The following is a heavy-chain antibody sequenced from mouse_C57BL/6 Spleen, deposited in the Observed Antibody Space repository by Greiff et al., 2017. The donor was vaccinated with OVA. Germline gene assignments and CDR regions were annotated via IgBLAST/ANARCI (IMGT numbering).Heavy chain of an antibody. D-gene: IGHD1-1*01. Sequence: QVQLQQSGAELVRPGASVTLSCKASGYTFTDYEMHWVKQTPVHGLEWIGAIDPETGGTAYNQKFKGKAILTADKSSSTAYMELRSLTSEDSAVYYCTRHYCSSYVGAMDYWGQGTSVTVSS. CDR1: GYTFTDYE. CDR2: IDPETGGT. J-gene: IGHJ4*01. CDR3: TRHYCSSYVGAMDY. V-gene: IGHV1-15*01.